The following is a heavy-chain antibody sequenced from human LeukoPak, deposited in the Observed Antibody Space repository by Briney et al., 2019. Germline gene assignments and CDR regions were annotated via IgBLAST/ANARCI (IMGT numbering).Heavy chain of an antibody. CDR2: ISGSGGST. D-gene: IGHD3-10*01. J-gene: IGHJ4*02. V-gene: IGHV3-23*01. CDR3: AKGLWFGSYPDY. CDR1: GFTFSSYA. Sequence: GGPLRLSCAASGFTFSSYAMSWVRQAPGKGLEWVSAISGSGGSTYYADSVKGRFTISRGNSKNTLYLQMNSLRAEDTAVYYCAKGLWFGSYPDYWGQGTLVTVSS.